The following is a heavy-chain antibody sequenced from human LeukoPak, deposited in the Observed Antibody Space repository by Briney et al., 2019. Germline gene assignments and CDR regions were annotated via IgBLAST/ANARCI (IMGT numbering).Heavy chain of an antibody. CDR2: IYYSGST. D-gene: IGHD2-15*01. Sequence: PSETLSLTCTVSGGSISSYYWSWIRQPPGKGLEWIGYIYYSGSTNYNPSLKSRVTISVDTSKNQFSLKLSSVTAADTAVYYCARDGYCSGGSCDYNWFDPWGQGTLVTVSS. CDR1: GGSISSYY. V-gene: IGHV4-59*01. J-gene: IGHJ5*02. CDR3: ARDGYCSGGSCDYNWFDP.